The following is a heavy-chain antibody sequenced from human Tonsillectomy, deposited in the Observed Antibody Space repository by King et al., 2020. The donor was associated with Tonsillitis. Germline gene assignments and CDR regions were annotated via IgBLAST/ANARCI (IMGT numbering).Heavy chain of an antibody. D-gene: IGHD6-19*01. CDR3: ARDEIAVAGTDY. CDR1: GGTFSSYA. CDR2: IIPIFRIT. Sequence: QLVQSGAEMKKPGSSVKVSCKASGGTFSSYAFSWVRQAPGQGLEWMGGIIPIFRITNYAQKFQGRVAITADDSTTTVYMELNSLRPEDTAVYYCARDEIAVAGTDYWGQGTLVTVSS. V-gene: IGHV1-69*01. J-gene: IGHJ4*02.